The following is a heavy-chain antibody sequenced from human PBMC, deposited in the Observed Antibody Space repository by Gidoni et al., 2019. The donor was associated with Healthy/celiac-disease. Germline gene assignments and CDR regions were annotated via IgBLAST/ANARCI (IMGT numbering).Heavy chain of an antibody. CDR2: INHSGST. CDR1: GGSFSGYY. V-gene: IGHV4-34*01. Sequence: QVQLQQWGAGLLKPSETLSLTCAVDGGSFSGYYWSWIRQPPGKGLEWIGEINHSGSTNYNPSLKSRVTISVDTSKNQFSLKLSSVTAADTAVYYCARGFYDILTGYYRSHAFDIWGQGTMVTVSS. D-gene: IGHD3-9*01. J-gene: IGHJ3*02. CDR3: ARGFYDILTGYYRSHAFDI.